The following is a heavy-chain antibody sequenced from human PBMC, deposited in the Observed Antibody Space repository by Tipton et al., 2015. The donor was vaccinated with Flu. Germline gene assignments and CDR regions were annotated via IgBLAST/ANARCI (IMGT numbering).Heavy chain of an antibody. CDR1: GYSISSRYY. CDR3: ARTYGPFNWFDP. D-gene: IGHD3-10*01. V-gene: IGHV4-4*07. J-gene: IGHJ5*02. Sequence: GLVKPSETLSLTCTVSGYSISSRYYWSWIRQPAGKGLEWIGRINTSGNTDYKPSLKSRVTMSVDTSKNHFSLKLSSVTAADTAVYYCARTYGPFNWFDPWGQGTLVTVSS. CDR2: INTSGNT.